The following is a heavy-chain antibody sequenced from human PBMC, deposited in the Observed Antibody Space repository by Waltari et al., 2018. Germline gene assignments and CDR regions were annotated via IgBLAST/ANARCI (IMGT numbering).Heavy chain of an antibody. Sequence: EVQLVESGGGLVQPGGSLRLSCAASGFTFSSYAMHWVRQAPGKGLEYVSAISSKGGRTYYANAVKGRFTISRDKSRITLYLPTGSLRAEHTAVYYCARGPSPGMVGGRPWFDPWGQGTLVTVSS. D-gene: IGHD1-26*01. CDR1: GFTFSSYA. CDR3: ARGPSPGMVGGRPWFDP. CDR2: ISSKGGRT. V-gene: IGHV3-64*01. J-gene: IGHJ5*02.